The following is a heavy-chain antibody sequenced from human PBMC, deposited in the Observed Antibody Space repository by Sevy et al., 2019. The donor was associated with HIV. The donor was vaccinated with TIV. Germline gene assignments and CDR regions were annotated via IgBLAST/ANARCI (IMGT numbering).Heavy chain of an antibody. Sequence: GGSLRLSCAASGFTFSYAWMSWVRQAPGKGLEWVGRIKAKSDGGTIDYAAPVKGRFTISRDDSKNTLYLQMNSLKTEDTGIYYCNTDPIIALLVTDGMDVWGQGTTVTVSS. CDR3: NTDPIIALLVTDGMDV. V-gene: IGHV3-15*01. CDR2: IKAKSDGGTI. J-gene: IGHJ6*02. D-gene: IGHD2-8*02. CDR1: GFTFSYAW.